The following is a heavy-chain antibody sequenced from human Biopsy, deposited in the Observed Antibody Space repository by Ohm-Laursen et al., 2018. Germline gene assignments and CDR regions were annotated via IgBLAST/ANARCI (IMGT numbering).Heavy chain of an antibody. CDR3: ARGSGYFKLDV. V-gene: IGHV4-34*01. J-gene: IGHJ6*02. Sequence: TLTLTCAVNGESSSGYFWNWLRQPPGKGLEWIGEINQSGSTKYNPSLKRRATLSADSSNSQFSLRLTSVTAADTAIYYCARGSGYFKLDVWGQGTTVTVSS. D-gene: IGHD5-12*01. CDR2: INQSGST. CDR1: GESSSGYF.